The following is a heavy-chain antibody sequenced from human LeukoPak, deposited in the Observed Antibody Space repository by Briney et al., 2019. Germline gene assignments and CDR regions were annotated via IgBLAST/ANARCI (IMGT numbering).Heavy chain of an antibody. CDR2: IYSGGST. CDR3: ARLAAADRFDY. V-gene: IGHV3-66*04. Sequence: GGSLRLSCAASGFTVSSNYMSWVRQAPGKGLEWVSVIYSGGSTYYADFVKGRFTISRDNSKNTLYLQMNSLRAEDTAVYYCARLAAADRFDYWGQGTLVTVSS. D-gene: IGHD6-13*01. CDR1: GFTVSSNY. J-gene: IGHJ4*02.